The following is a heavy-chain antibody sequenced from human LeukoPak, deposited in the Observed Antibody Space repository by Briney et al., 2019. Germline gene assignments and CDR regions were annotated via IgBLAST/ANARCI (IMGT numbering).Heavy chain of an antibody. D-gene: IGHD6-13*01. CDR3: AKAKISIAAAGPCFDY. Sequence: TGGSLRLSCAASGFTFSSYGMHWVRQAPGKGLEWVAFIRYDGSNKYYADSVKGRFTISRDNSKNTLYLQMNSLRAEDTAVYYCAKAKISIAAAGPCFDYWGQGTLVTVSS. CDR2: IRYDGSNK. J-gene: IGHJ4*02. CDR1: GFTFSSYG. V-gene: IGHV3-30*02.